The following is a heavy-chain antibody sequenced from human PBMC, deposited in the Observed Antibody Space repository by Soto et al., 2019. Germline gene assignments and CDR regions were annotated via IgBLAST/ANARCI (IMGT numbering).Heavy chain of an antibody. CDR1: GFTFSSYA. Sequence: PGGSLRLSCAASGFTFSSYAMSWVRRAPGKGLEWVSAISGSGGSTYYADSVKGRFTISRDNSKNTLYLQMNSLRAEDTAVYYCAKDGGITGTFHLSLVVGYYYGMDVWGQGTTVTVSS. J-gene: IGHJ6*02. D-gene: IGHD1-20*01. CDR3: AKDGGITGTFHLSLVVGYYYGMDV. CDR2: ISGSGGST. V-gene: IGHV3-23*01.